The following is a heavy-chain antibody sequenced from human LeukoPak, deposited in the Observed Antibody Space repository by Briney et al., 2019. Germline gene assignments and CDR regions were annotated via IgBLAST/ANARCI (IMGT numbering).Heavy chain of an antibody. CDR1: GYTFTGYY. CDR2: INPSGGST. V-gene: IGHV1-46*01. CDR3: ARDPLVTTVTTSPPDY. J-gene: IGHJ4*02. Sequence: GASVKVSCKASGYTFTGYYMHWVQQAPGQGLEWMGIINPSGGSTSYAQKFQGRVTMTRDTSTSTVYMELSSLRSEDTAVYYCARDPLVTTVTTSPPDYWGQGTLVTVSS. D-gene: IGHD4-17*01.